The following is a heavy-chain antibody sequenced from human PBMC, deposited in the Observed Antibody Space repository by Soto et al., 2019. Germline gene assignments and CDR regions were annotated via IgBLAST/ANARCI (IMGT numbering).Heavy chain of an antibody. D-gene: IGHD3-22*01. Sequence: VQLVESGGGEVQPGRSLRLSCAASGFTYTDFALHWVRQAPGKGLEWVAIISDDGSDKYYADSVKGRFAISRDNPKYTLYLEMNSLRPEDTAVYFCARRAWDSYYAIHVWGQRTTVTVFS. J-gene: IGHJ6*02. CDR1: GFTYTDFA. CDR3: ARRAWDSYYAIHV. CDR2: ISDDGSDK. V-gene: IGHV3-30*09.